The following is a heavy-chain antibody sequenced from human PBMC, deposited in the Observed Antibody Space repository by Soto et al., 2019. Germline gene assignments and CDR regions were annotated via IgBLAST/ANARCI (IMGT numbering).Heavy chain of an antibody. J-gene: IGHJ4*02. CDR3: ARDRYYDFWSGYSPRFDY. CDR2: ISAYNGNT. D-gene: IGHD3-3*01. Sequence: ASVKVSCKASGYTFTSYGISWVRQAPGQGLEWMGWISAYNGNTNYAQKLQGRVTMTTDTSTSTAYMELRSLRSDDTAVYYCARDRYYDFWSGYSPRFDYWGQGTLVTVSS. V-gene: IGHV1-18*01. CDR1: GYTFTSYG.